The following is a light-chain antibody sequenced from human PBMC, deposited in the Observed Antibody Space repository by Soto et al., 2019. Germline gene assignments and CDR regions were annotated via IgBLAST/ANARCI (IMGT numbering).Light chain of an antibody. CDR1: QDISSS. Sequence: DIQMTQSPSSVSASVGARVIINCRASQDISSSLAWYQQKPGKAPKLLIYYASTLQSGVPSRFSGSGSGTDFTLSISDLQPEDFGTYYCQHANSLSITFGQGTRLDIK. CDR2: YAS. CDR3: QHANSLSIT. J-gene: IGKJ5*01. V-gene: IGKV1-12*01.